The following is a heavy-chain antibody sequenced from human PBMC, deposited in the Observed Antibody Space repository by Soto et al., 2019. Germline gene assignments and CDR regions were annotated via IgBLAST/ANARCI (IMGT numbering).Heavy chain of an antibody. V-gene: IGHV1-24*01. Sequence: ASVKVSCKVSGYTLTELSMHWVRQAPGKGLEWMGGFDPEDGETIYAQKFQGRVTMTEDTSTDTAYMELSSLRSEDTAVYYCATVTYIWGSYRIYYFDYWGQGTLVTVSS. CDR1: GYTLTELS. J-gene: IGHJ4*02. D-gene: IGHD3-16*02. CDR3: ATVTYIWGSYRIYYFDY. CDR2: FDPEDGET.